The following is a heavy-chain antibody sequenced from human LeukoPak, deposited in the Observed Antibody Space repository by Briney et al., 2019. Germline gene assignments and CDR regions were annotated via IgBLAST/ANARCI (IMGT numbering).Heavy chain of an antibody. CDR2: INAGNGNT. D-gene: IGHD6-13*01. CDR3: ARGRFRLIAAAGTYETDAFDI. V-gene: IGHV1-3*03. J-gene: IGHJ3*02. Sequence: ASVKVSCKASGYTFTSYAMHWVRQAPGQRLEWMGWINAGNGNTKYSQEFQGRVTITRDTSASTAYMELSSLRSEDMAVYYCARGRFRLIAAAGTYETDAFDIWGQGTMVTVSS. CDR1: GYTFTSYA.